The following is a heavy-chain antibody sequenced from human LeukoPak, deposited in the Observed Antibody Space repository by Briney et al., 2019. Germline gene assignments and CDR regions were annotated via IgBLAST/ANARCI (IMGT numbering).Heavy chain of an antibody. V-gene: IGHV3-64*01. Sequence: GGSLRLSCAASGFTFSSYAMHWVRQAPGKGLEYVSAISSNGGSTYYANSVKGRFTISRDNAKNSLYLQMNSLRAEDTALYYCARVDGSYDYWGQGTLVTVSS. D-gene: IGHD1-26*01. CDR2: ISSNGGST. CDR1: GFTFSSYA. CDR3: ARVDGSYDY. J-gene: IGHJ4*02.